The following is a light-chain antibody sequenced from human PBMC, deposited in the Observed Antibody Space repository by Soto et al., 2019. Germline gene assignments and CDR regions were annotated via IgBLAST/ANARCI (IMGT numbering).Light chain of an antibody. CDR1: QSLTSNY. Sequence: EIVLTQSPGTLSLSPGERATLSCRASQSLTSNYLAWYQQIPGQAPRLLIYGATIRATGIPDRFSGSGSGTDFTLTISRLEPEDFAVYYCQQYVTSPLTFGGGIKVDIK. CDR3: QQYVTSPLT. CDR2: GAT. V-gene: IGKV3-20*01. J-gene: IGKJ4*01.